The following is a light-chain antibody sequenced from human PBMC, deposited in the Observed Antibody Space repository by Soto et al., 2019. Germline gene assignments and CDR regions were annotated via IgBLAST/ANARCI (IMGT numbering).Light chain of an antibody. CDR1: QSISSW. CDR2: KAS. J-gene: IGKJ1*01. CDR3: QQYNSYSRT. V-gene: IGKV1-5*03. Sequence: DIQMTPSPSTLSASVGDRGTITCRASQSISSWLAWYQQKPGKAPKLLIYKASSLESGVPSRFSGSGPGTEFTLTISSLQPDDFATYYCQQYNSYSRTFGQGTKV.